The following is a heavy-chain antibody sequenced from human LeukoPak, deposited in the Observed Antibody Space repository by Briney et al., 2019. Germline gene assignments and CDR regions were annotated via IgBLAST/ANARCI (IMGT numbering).Heavy chain of an antibody. J-gene: IGHJ3*02. V-gene: IGHV1-18*01. CDR3: AREAPVAAGSDAFDI. CDR1: GYTFTSYG. CDR2: ISAYNGNT. D-gene: IGHD6-19*01. Sequence: GASVKVSCKASGYTFTSYGISWVRQAPGQGLEWMGWISAYNGNTKYAQKLQGRVTITTDTSTSTAYMEVRSLRSDDTAVFYCAREAPVAAGSDAFDIWGQGTMVTVSS.